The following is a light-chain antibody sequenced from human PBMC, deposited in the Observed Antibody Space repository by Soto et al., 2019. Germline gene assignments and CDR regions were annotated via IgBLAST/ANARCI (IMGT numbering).Light chain of an antibody. Sequence: DIVMTQSPDSLAVPLGERATINCKSSQSILKASDNLNYLSWYQQKPGQPPKLLIYWASTRESGVPDRFSGXGSGTDFTLTISSLQAEDVAIYYCQQYYDTPPFMYTFGRGTKLEIK. CDR3: QQYYDTPPFMYT. CDR1: QSILKASDNLNY. J-gene: IGKJ2*01. CDR2: WAS. V-gene: IGKV4-1*01.